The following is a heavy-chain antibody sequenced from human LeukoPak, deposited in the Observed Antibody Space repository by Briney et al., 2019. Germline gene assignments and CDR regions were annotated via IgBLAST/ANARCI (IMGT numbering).Heavy chain of an antibody. Sequence: GGSLRLSCAASGFTFSSYSMNWVRQAPGKGLEWVSYISSSSSTIYYADSVKGRFTISRDNAKNSLYLQMNSLRAEDTAVYYCAGGDSYYYDSSGYSDYWGQGTLVTVSS. D-gene: IGHD3-22*01. CDR1: GFTFSSYS. CDR2: ISSSSSTI. V-gene: IGHV3-48*01. CDR3: AGGDSYYYDSSGYSDY. J-gene: IGHJ4*02.